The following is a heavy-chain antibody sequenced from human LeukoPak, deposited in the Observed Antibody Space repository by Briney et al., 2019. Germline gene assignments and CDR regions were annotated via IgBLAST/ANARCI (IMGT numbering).Heavy chain of an antibody. D-gene: IGHD4-17*01. CDR1: EFTFSTYA. CDR3: AKENFGDYFDY. Sequence: GGSLRLSCAASEFTFSTYAMNWVRQAPGKGLEWVSTISASGGKTYYADSVKGRFTISRDNSKNSLYLQMSSLGAEDTAIYYCAKENFGDYFDYWGQGTLVTVSS. V-gene: IGHV3-23*01. J-gene: IGHJ4*02. CDR2: ISASGGKT.